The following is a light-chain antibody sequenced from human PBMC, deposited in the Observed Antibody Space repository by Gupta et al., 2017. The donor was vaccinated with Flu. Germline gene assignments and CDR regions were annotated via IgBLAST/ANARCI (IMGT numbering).Light chain of an antibody. CDR3: QQYNTWPPIT. CDR1: QSVRSN. CDR2: GAS. J-gene: IGKJ5*01. V-gene: IGKV3-15*01. Sequence: TLSVSPGERATLSCRASQSVRSNLAWYQQKPGQAPRLLVYGASTRATGIPARFSGSGSGTEFTLTISSLQSEDCAVYFCQQYNTWPPITFGQGTRLEI.